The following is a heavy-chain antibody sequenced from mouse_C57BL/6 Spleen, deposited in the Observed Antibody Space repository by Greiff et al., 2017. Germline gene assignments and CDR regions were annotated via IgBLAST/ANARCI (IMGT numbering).Heavy chain of an antibody. D-gene: IGHD3-1*01. CDR1: GYSFTGYY. CDR3: ARSGTQGSYYAMDN. J-gene: IGHJ4*01. Sequence: VQLQQSGPELVKPGASVKISCKASGYSFTGYYMDWVKQSHGNILDWIGYIYPYNGVSSYNQKFKGKATLTVDKSSSTAYMGLRSLTSEESAVCYCARSGTQGSYYAMDNWGQRTSVTVSS. V-gene: IGHV1-31*01. CDR2: IYPYNGVS.